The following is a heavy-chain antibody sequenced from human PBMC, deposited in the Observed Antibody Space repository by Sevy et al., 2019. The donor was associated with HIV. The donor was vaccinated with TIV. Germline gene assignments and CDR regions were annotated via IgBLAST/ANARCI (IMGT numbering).Heavy chain of an antibody. CDR1: GYTFTGYY. J-gene: IGHJ6*02. D-gene: IGHD1-7*01. Sequence: ASVKVSCKASGYTFTGYYMHWVRQAPGQGLEWMGWINPNSGGTNYAQKFQGRVTMTRDTSISTAYMELSRLRSDDTAVYYCARDGGGGTTNSGMDVWGQGTTVTVSS. CDR3: ARDGGGGTTNSGMDV. CDR2: INPNSGGT. V-gene: IGHV1-2*02.